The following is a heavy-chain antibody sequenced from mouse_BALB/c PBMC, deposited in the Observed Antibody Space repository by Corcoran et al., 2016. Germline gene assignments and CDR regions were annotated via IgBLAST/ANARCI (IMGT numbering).Heavy chain of an antibody. V-gene: IGHV11-2*02. CDR1: GFTFSGFW. D-gene: IGHD1-1*01. Sequence: EVQLLETGGGLVQPGGSRGLSCEGSGFTFSGFWMSWVRQTPGKTLEWIGDINSDGSAINYAPSIKDRFTIFRDNDKSTLYLQMSNVRSEDTATYFCMGYGSSGYFDVWGAGTTVTVSS. J-gene: IGHJ1*01. CDR3: MGYGSSGYFDV. CDR2: INSDGSAI.